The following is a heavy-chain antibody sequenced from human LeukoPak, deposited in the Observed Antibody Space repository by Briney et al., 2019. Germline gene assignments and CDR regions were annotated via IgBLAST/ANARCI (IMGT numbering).Heavy chain of an antibody. Sequence: GGSLRLSCAASGFTFNGFWMSWVRQAPGKGLEWVANIKQDGSDIYYLGSVRGRFTISRDNAMNSLYLQMDSLRAEDTAVYYCTRDALYGDPSYYYMDVWGKGTTVTVSS. CDR3: TRDALYGDPSYYYMDV. V-gene: IGHV3-7*01. CDR1: GFTFNGFW. CDR2: IKQDGSDI. D-gene: IGHD4-17*01. J-gene: IGHJ6*03.